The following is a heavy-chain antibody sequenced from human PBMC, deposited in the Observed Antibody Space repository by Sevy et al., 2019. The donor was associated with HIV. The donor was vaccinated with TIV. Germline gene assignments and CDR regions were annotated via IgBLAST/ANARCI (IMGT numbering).Heavy chain of an antibody. V-gene: IGHV3-23*01. CDR2: ISGSGRIT. D-gene: IGHD4-17*01. J-gene: IGHJ6*02. CDR1: GFTFSSYA. CDR3: AREGSYGDHDYQYYYGMDV. Sequence: GGSLRLSCAASGFTFSSYAMSWVRQAPGKGLEWVSAISGSGRITYYADSVKGRFTISRDNSKNTLYLQMNSLRAEDTAVYYCAREGSYGDHDYQYYYGMDVWGQGTTVTVSS.